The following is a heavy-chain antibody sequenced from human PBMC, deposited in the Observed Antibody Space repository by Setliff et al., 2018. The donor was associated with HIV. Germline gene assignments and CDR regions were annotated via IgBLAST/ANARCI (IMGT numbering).Heavy chain of an antibody. CDR3: ARYRRFADYIDV. CDR2: IFHSGNT. Sequence: PSETLSLTCTVPGDSMSSDNYFWVWVRQPPGKGLEWMGNIFHSGNTYYSPSLKSRVTMSLDTSMNQFSLKLTSVTAADTALYYCARYRRFADYIDVWGKGTTVTVSS. CDR1: GDSMSSDNYF. D-gene: IGHD1-26*01. V-gene: IGHV4-39*01. J-gene: IGHJ6*03.